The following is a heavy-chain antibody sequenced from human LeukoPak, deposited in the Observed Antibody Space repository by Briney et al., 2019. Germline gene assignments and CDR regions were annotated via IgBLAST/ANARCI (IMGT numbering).Heavy chain of an antibody. Sequence: SQTLSLTCTVSGRSISSSSYYWGWIRQPPGKGLEWIGSIYYSGSTYYNPSLKSRVTISVDTSKNQFSLKLSSVTAADTAVYYCARLEYMVRGVIYWGQGTLVTVSS. CDR2: IYYSGST. D-gene: IGHD3-10*01. CDR3: ARLEYMVRGVIY. CDR1: GRSISSSSYY. V-gene: IGHV4-39*01. J-gene: IGHJ4*02.